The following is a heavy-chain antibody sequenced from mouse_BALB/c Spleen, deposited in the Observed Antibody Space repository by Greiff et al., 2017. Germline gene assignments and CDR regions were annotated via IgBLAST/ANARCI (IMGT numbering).Heavy chain of an antibody. D-gene: IGHD3-3*01. V-gene: IGHV5-12-2*01. CDR1: GFTFSSYT. Sequence: EVKLQESGGGLVQPGGSLKLSCAASGFTFSSYTMSWVRQTPEKRLEWVAYISNGGGSTYYPDTVKGRFTISRDNAKNTLYLQMSSLKSEDTAMYYCARRRDNYFDYWGQGTTLTVSS. CDR2: ISNGGGST. CDR3: ARRRDNYFDY. J-gene: IGHJ2*01.